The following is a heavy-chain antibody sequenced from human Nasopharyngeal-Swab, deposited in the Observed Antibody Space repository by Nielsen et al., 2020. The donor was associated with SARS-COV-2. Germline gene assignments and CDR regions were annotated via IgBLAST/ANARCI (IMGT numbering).Heavy chain of an antibody. CDR2: IDPSDSYT. Sequence: GESLKISCKGSGYSFTSYWISWVRQMPGKGLEWMGRIDPSDSYTNYSPSFQGHVTISADKSISTAYLQWSSPKASDTAMYYCARVKDTAMVKFLDYWGQGTLVTVSS. V-gene: IGHV5-10-1*01. D-gene: IGHD5-18*01. J-gene: IGHJ4*02. CDR1: GYSFTSYW. CDR3: ARVKDTAMVKFLDY.